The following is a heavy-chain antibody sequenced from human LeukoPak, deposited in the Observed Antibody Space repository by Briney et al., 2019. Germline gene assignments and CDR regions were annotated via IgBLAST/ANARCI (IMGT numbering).Heavy chain of an antibody. V-gene: IGHV4-39*07. D-gene: IGHD3-10*01. Sequence: SETLSLTCTVSGGSISSSSYYWGWIRQPPGKGLEWIGSIYYSGSTYYNPSLKSRVTISVDTSKNQFSLRLTSVTPADTAVYYCARGQLGSGMDDPWGQGTLVTVSS. CDR1: GGSISSSSYY. J-gene: IGHJ5*02. CDR3: ARGQLGSGMDDP. CDR2: IYYSGST.